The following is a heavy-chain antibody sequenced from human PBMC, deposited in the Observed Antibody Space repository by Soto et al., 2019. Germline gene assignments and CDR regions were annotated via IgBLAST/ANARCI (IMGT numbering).Heavy chain of an antibody. V-gene: IGHV3-23*01. Sequence: GGSLRLSCAASGFTFSSYAMSWVRRAPGKGLEWVSAISGSGGSTYYADSVKGRFTISRDNSKNTLYLQMNSLRAEDTAVYYCAKDRIAGYCSGGSCYGWFDPWGQGTLVTVSS. CDR2: ISGSGGST. CDR1: GFTFSSYA. J-gene: IGHJ5*02. D-gene: IGHD2-15*01. CDR3: AKDRIAGYCSGGSCYGWFDP.